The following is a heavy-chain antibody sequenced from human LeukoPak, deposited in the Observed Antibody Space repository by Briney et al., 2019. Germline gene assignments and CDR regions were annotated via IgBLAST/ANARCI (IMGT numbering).Heavy chain of an antibody. D-gene: IGHD6-6*01. J-gene: IGHJ4*02. Sequence: GESLKISCKASGYSFTTHWIGWVRQKPGKGLEWMGIIYPDDSDTRYSPSFQGQVNISADQSSSTTYLQWSSLKASDTAIYYCARPRREVAALGYWGQGTLVTVSS. CDR1: GYSFTTHW. CDR2: IYPDDSDT. CDR3: ARPRREVAALGY. V-gene: IGHV5-51*01.